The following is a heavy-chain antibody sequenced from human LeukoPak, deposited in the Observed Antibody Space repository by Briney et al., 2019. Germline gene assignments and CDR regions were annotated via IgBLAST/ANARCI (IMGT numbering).Heavy chain of an antibody. CDR2: INHSGST. V-gene: IGHV4-34*01. J-gene: IGHJ4*02. Sequence: PSETLSLTCAVYGGSFSGYYWSWIRQPPGKGLEWIGEINHSGSTNYNPSLESRVTISVDTSKNQFSLKLSSVTAADTAVYYCARGRRGYGDYRILIFDYWGQGTLVTVSS. CDR1: GGSFSGYY. CDR3: ARGRRGYGDYRILIFDY. D-gene: IGHD4-17*01.